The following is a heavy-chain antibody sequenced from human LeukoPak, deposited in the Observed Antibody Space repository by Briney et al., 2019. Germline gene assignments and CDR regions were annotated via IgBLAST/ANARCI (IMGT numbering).Heavy chain of an antibody. D-gene: IGHD2-21*02. V-gene: IGHV4-59*10. CDR3: ARVPSDSYGWFDP. J-gene: IGHJ5*02. CDR2: SHTNGST. CDR1: GGSFSGYY. Sequence: SETLSLTCGVYGGSFSGYYWRWIRQPAGKGLEWIGRSHTNGSTNYNPSLKSRVTMSVDTSRNQFSLKLSSVTAADTAVYYCARVPSDSYGWFDPWGQGTLVTVSS.